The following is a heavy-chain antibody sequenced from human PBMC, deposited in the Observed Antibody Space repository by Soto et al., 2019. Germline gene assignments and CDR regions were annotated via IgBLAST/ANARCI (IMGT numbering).Heavy chain of an antibody. CDR1: GYTFTGYY. J-gene: IGHJ4*02. Sequence: ASVKVSCKASGYTFTGYYMHWVRQAPGQGLEWMGWINPNSGGTNYAQKFQGWVTMTRDTSISTAYMELSRLRSDDTAVYYCARDQGGIGYCSGGSCYDVGYWGQGTLVTVSS. V-gene: IGHV1-2*04. CDR2: INPNSGGT. CDR3: ARDQGGIGYCSGGSCYDVGY. D-gene: IGHD2-15*01.